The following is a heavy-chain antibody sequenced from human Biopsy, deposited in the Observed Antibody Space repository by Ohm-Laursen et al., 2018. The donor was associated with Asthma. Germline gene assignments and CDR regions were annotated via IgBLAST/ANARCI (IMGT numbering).Heavy chain of an antibody. D-gene: IGHD3-10*01. CDR2: ISVYNGNT. CDR3: ARAVDYSHYYGIDV. CDR1: GYTFSSAG. V-gene: IGHV1-18*01. Sequence: GASVKVSCKTSGYTFSSAGITWVRQAPGQGLEWMGWISVYNGNTKVAQKLQDRVTMTTDTSTSTAYMELRSLRSDDTAVYFCARAVDYSHYYGIDVWGQGTTVTVS. J-gene: IGHJ6*02.